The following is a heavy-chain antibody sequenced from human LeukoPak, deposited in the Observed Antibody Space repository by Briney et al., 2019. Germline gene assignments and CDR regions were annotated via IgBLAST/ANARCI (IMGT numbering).Heavy chain of an antibody. CDR2: INSDGRST. Sequence: PGGSLRLSCAASAFTFSTYAMHWVRQAPGKGLVWVSRINSDGRSTSYADSVKGRFTISRDNAKNTLYLQMNSLRVEDTAVYYCARDQLYCSGGICYFDYWGQGTLVTVSS. V-gene: IGHV3-74*01. CDR1: AFTFSTYA. CDR3: ARDQLYCSGGICYFDY. D-gene: IGHD2-15*01. J-gene: IGHJ4*02.